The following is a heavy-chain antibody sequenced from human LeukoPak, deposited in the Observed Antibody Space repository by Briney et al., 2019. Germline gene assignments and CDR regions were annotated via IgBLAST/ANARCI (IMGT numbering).Heavy chain of an antibody. CDR1: GYTLTSYA. Sequence: ASVTVSCTASGYTLTSYAMNWVRQAPGQGLEWMGWINTNTGNPTYAQGFTGRFVFSLDTSVSTAYLQISSLKAEDTAMYYCARGESYDYVWGSYQDRYGMDVWGQGTTVTVSS. V-gene: IGHV7-4-1*02. CDR2: INTNTGNP. J-gene: IGHJ6*02. CDR3: ARGESYDYVWGSYQDRYGMDV. D-gene: IGHD3-16*02.